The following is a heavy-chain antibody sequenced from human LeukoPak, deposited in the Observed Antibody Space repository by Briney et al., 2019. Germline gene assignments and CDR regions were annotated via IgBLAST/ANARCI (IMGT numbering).Heavy chain of an antibody. Sequence: SETLSLTCTVSGGSISSYYWSWIRQPAGKGLEWIGRIYTSGSTNYNPSLKSRVTMSVDTSKNQLSLKLSSVTAADTAVYYCARGDSSSWYLDYWGQGTLVTVSS. CDR3: ARGDSSSWYLDY. D-gene: IGHD6-13*01. CDR2: IYTSGST. J-gene: IGHJ4*02. CDR1: GGSISSYY. V-gene: IGHV4-4*07.